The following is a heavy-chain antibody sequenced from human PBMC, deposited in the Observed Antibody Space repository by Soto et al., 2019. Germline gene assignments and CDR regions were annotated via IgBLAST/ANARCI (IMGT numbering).Heavy chain of an antibody. J-gene: IGHJ4*02. Sequence: EVQLLESGGGLVQPGGSLRVSCATSGFTFKNFVMSWVRQAPGKGLEWVAAIRASGAQTFYADSVKGRFTISRDNSKNMLCVLMNSLGDDDAALYCCAQERGWGVVSPPHDSWGQGTLVTVSS. V-gene: IGHV3-23*01. CDR3: AQERGWGVVSPPHDS. CDR1: GFTFKNFV. CDR2: IRASGAQT. D-gene: IGHD2-21*01.